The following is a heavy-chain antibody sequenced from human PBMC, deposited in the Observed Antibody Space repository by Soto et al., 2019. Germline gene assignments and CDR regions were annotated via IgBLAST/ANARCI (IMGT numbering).Heavy chain of an antibody. CDR3: GGHVIAGCDCSSGLERVDSPALFNWFDP. CDR1: GGSISSSSYY. CDR2: IYYSGST. J-gene: IGHJ5*02. D-gene: IGHD6-25*01. Sequence: SETLSLTCTVSGGSISSSSYYWGWIRQPPGKGLEWIGSIYYSGSTYYNPSLKSRVTISVDTSKNQFSLKLSSVTAADTAVYCCGGHVIAGCDCSSGLERVDSPALFNWFDPWGQGTRVTVSS. V-gene: IGHV4-39*01.